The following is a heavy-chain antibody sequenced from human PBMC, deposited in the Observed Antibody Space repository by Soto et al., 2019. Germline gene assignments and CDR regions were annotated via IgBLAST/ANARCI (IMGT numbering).Heavy chain of an antibody. CDR3: ASSAIAARRYYYYYGMHV. V-gene: IGHV1-69*13. D-gene: IGHD6-6*01. J-gene: IGHJ6*02. Sequence: SVKVSCKASGGTFSSYAISWVRQAPGQGLEWMGGIIPIFGTANYAQKFQGRVTITADESTSAAYMELSSLRSEDTAVYYCASSAIAARRYYYYYGMHVWGQGTTVTVSS. CDR1: GGTFSSYA. CDR2: IIPIFGTA.